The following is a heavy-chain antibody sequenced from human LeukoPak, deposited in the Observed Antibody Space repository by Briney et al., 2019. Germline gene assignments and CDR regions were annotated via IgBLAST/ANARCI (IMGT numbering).Heavy chain of an antibody. V-gene: IGHV4-34*01. CDR2: INHSGST. CDR1: GGSFSGYY. CDR3: ARVGIAATFDY. J-gene: IGHJ4*02. D-gene: IGHD6-13*01. Sequence: KPSETLSLTCAVYGGSFSGYYWSWIRQPPGKGLEWIGEINHSGSTNYNPSLKSRVTIPVDTSKNQFSLKLSSVTAADTAVYYCARVGIAATFDYWGQGRLVSVSS.